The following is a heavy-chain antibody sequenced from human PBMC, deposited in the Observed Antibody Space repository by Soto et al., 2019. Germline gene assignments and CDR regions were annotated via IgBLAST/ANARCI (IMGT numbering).Heavy chain of an antibody. Sequence: SGAEVKEPGASVKVSCKASGYSFSSHGLSWVRQAPGQGLEWMGWISVYNGNTKYAQKFQDRVTLTRDTSTSTAYMELGSLRSDDTAVYFCTRESGGATHFDYFDYWGQGTLVTVSS. CDR3: TRESGGATHFDYFDY. V-gene: IGHV1-18*01. J-gene: IGHJ4*02. CDR2: ISVYNGNT. D-gene: IGHD3-10*01. CDR1: GYSFSSHG.